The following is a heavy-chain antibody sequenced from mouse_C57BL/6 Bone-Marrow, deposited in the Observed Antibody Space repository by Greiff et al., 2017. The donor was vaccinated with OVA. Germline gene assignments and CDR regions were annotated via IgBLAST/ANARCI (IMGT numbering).Heavy chain of an antibody. D-gene: IGHD3-2*02. CDR3: ARGQLRHRGAMDY. CDR2: ISDGGSYT. CDR1: GFTFSSYA. J-gene: IGHJ4*01. V-gene: IGHV5-4*03. Sequence: EVNLVESGGGLVKPGGSLKLSCAASGFTFSSYAMSWVRQTPEKRLEWVATISDGGSYTYYPDNVKGRFTISRDNAKNNLYLQMSHLKSEDTAMYYCARGQLRHRGAMDYWGQGTSVTVSS.